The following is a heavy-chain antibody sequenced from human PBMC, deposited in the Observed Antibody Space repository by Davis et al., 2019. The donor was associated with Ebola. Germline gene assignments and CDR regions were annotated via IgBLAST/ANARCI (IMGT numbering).Heavy chain of an antibody. D-gene: IGHD2/OR15-2a*01. CDR3: AKDNRNIWSEV. J-gene: IGHJ3*01. Sequence: GGSLRLSCAASGFTFSYYAMHWVRQAPGKGLEWVSTYGTSADTYYADSVKGRFTISRDNSKNTLYLQMNGLRVEDTAIYYCAKDNRNIWSEVWGQGTMVTVSS. CDR2: GTSADT. V-gene: IGHV3-23*01. CDR1: GFTFSYYA.